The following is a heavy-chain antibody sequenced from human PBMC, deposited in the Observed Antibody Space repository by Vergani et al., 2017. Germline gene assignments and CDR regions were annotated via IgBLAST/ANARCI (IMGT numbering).Heavy chain of an antibody. J-gene: IGHJ4*02. CDR3: AKDPSIMERFDY. CDR1: GFTFSSYA. V-gene: IGHV3-23*01. Sequence: EVQLLESGGGLVQPGGSLRLSCAASGFTFSSYAMSWVRQAPGKGLEWVSAISGSGGSTYYEDSVKGRFTISRDNSKNTLYLQMNSLRAEDTAVYYCAKDPSIMERFDYWGQGTLVTVSS. D-gene: IGHD2-8*01. CDR2: ISGSGGST.